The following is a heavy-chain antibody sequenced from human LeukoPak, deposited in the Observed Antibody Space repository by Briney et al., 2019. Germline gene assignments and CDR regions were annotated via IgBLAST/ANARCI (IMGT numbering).Heavy chain of an antibody. Sequence: GGSLRLSCAASGFTFSSYSMNWVRQAPGKGLEWVSSISSSSSYIYYADSVKGRFTISRDNAKNSLYLQMNSLRAEDTAVYYCARVSSGYYYVSSADLDYWGQGTLVTVSS. V-gene: IGHV3-21*01. J-gene: IGHJ4*02. CDR2: ISSSSSYI. D-gene: IGHD3-22*01. CDR1: GFTFSSYS. CDR3: ARVSSGYYYVSSADLDY.